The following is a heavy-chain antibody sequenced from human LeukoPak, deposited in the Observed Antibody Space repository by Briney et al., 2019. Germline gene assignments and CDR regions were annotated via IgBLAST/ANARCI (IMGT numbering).Heavy chain of an antibody. V-gene: IGHV1-24*01. J-gene: IGHJ4*02. CDR3: ATDGIPGATTTLDY. Sequence: GASVRVSCKVSGITLNDLSIQWVRQAPGKGREWMGGFDPEDGETIYAPKFQARVTMTQDTYEDTAYMELSSLRSEDTAVYYCATDGIPGATTTLDYWGQGTLVTVSS. CDR1: GITLNDLS. CDR2: FDPEDGET. D-gene: IGHD1-26*01.